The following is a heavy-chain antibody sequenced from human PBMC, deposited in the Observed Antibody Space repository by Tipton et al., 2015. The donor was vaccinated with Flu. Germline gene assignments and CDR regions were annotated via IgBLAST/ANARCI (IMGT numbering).Heavy chain of an antibody. D-gene: IGHD3-10*01. Sequence: LRLSCSVSGGSISSYYWSWIRQPPGKGLEWIGYVFYTGSTDYNPSLKSRVTISVDTSKNQFSLELISVTAADTAVYYCARIQGGYYGSESYDTWGQGVLVTVSS. CDR3: ARIQGGYYGSESYDT. CDR2: VFYTGST. CDR1: GGSISSYY. V-gene: IGHV4-59*01. J-gene: IGHJ5*02.